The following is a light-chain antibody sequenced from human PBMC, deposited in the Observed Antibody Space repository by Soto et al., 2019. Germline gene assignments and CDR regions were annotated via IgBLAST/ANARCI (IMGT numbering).Light chain of an antibody. V-gene: IGLV2-14*01. Sequence: QSALTQPASVSGSLGQSITISCTGTSSDVVGYNYVSWYQQYPGKVPKLMIYEVSNRPSGVSNRFSGSKSGNTASLTISGLQAEDEADYYCSSYTSNNTQVFGTGTKVTVL. CDR1: SSDVVGYNY. CDR3: SSYTSNNTQV. CDR2: EVS. J-gene: IGLJ1*01.